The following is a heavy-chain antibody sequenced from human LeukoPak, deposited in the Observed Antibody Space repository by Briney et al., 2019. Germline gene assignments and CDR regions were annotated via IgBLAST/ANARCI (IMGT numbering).Heavy chain of an antibody. D-gene: IGHD2-8*01. V-gene: IGHV3-23*01. CDR2: ISGSGGST. CDR1: GFTFSSYA. CDR3: ATPGPEYCTNGVCTFDY. Sequence: RSGGSLRLSCAASGFTFSSYAVSWVRQAPGKGLEWVSAISGSGGSTYYADSVKGRFTISRDNSKNTLYLQMNSLRAEDTAVYYCATPGPEYCTNGVCTFDYWGQGTLVTVSS. J-gene: IGHJ4*02.